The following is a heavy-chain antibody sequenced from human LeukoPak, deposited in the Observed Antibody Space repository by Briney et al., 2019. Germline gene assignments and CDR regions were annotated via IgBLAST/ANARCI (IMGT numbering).Heavy chain of an antibody. V-gene: IGHV1-18*01. CDR1: GYTFTSYG. CDR2: ISAYNGNT. J-gene: IGHJ4*02. Sequence: ASVKVSCKASGYTFTSYGISWVRQAPGQGLEWMGWISAYNGNTNYAQKLQGRVTMTRDTSISTAHMELSRLRSDDTAVYYCARDYCSSTSCLFDYWGQGTLVTVSS. D-gene: IGHD2-2*01. CDR3: ARDYCSSTSCLFDY.